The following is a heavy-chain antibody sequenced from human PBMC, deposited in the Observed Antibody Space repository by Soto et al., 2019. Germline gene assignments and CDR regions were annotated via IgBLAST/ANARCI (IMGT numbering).Heavy chain of an antibody. V-gene: IGHV3-30*18. D-gene: IGHD3-3*01. Sequence: QVQLVESGGGVVQPGRSLRLSCAASGFTFIVFGMHWVRQAPGKGLEWVAVISNDGNSEHYADSVKGRFTISRDNSKNTFYLQMNSLSVEDTAVYYCAKTITTIGVSSTGRGALLDNWGQGILVSVSS. J-gene: IGHJ4*02. CDR3: AKTITTIGVSSTGRGALLDN. CDR1: GFTFIVFG. CDR2: ISNDGNSE.